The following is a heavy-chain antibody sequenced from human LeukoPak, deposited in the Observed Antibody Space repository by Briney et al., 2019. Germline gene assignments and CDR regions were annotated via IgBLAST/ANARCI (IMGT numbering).Heavy chain of an antibody. CDR1: GYTFTNYG. V-gene: IGHV1-8*02. CDR2: MNPNSGNT. Sequence: ASVKVSCKASGYTFTNYGINWVRQATGQGLEWMGWMNPNSGNTGYAQKFQGRVTMTRNTSISTAYMELSSLRSEDTAVYYCARGGVDDSSGYYYSAEEADPRHTSNEGDYWGQGTLVTVSS. CDR3: ARGGVDDSSGYYYSAEEADPRHTSNEGDY. J-gene: IGHJ4*02. D-gene: IGHD3-22*01.